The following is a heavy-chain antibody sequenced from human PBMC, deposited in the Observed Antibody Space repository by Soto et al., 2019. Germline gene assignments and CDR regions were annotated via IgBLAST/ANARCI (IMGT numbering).Heavy chain of an antibody. Sequence: VQLVQSGAEIKKTGASVMLSGKASGITYNTYAIHWVRQAPGQGLEWMGWINVGNGDTRYSQIFEGRVTLARDTSANTVYMDMGSLKTEDTGIYYCARAISGYVTWGQGTLVTVSS. V-gene: IGHV1-3*01. CDR2: INVGNGDT. J-gene: IGHJ4*02. D-gene: IGHD5-12*01. CDR1: GITYNTYA. CDR3: ARAISGYVT.